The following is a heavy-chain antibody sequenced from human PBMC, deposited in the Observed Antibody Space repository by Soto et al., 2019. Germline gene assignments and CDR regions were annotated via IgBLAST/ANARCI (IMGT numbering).Heavy chain of an antibody. CDR2: ISYDGSDK. J-gene: IGHJ4*02. CDR3: ASSSTKLWGLDEY. Sequence: QVQLVESGGGVVQPGTSLRLSCAASGFTFSTYGMHWVRQAPGKGLEWVTVISYDGSDKYYADFVEGRFTISRDNAKSTLFLQDNSLRPEDTAVYYCASSSTKLWGLDEYWGQGTLVTVSS. V-gene: IGHV3-30*03. CDR1: GFTFSTYG. D-gene: IGHD2-8*01.